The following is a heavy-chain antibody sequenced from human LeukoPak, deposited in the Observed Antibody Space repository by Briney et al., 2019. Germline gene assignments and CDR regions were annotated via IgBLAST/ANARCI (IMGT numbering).Heavy chain of an antibody. CDR1: GFTFSSYS. D-gene: IGHD2-2*01. Sequence: PGGSLRLSCAASGFTFSSYSMNWVRQAPGKGLEWVSSISSSSSYIYYADSVKGRFTISRDNAKNSLYLQMNSLRAEDTAVYYYARGLGYCSSTSCSYLDYWGQGTLVTVSS. J-gene: IGHJ4*02. CDR3: ARGLGYCSSTSCSYLDY. CDR2: ISSSSSYI. V-gene: IGHV3-21*01.